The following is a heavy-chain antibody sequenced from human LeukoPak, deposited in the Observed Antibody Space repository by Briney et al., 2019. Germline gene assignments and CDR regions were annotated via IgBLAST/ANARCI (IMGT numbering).Heavy chain of an antibody. Sequence: ASETLSLTCAVYGGSFSDYYWSWIRQPPDMGLEWIGEINHSGNTNYNPSLKSRASISVDTFKNQFSLKLNSVTAADTAVYYCARTHYYGSGSGIDYWGQGSLVTVSS. CDR1: GGSFSDYY. J-gene: IGHJ4*02. D-gene: IGHD3-10*01. CDR2: INHSGNT. CDR3: ARTHYYGSGSGIDY. V-gene: IGHV4-34*01.